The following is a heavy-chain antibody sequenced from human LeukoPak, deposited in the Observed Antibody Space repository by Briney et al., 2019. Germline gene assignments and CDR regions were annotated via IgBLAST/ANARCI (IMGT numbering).Heavy chain of an antibody. Sequence: GGSLRLSCAASGFPFSSYAMSWFRQTPGKGLEWVSSIIASGGTTYYADSVKGRFTISRDNSKNTVYLQMNTLRAEDTAVYYCVKTLGSGGGFDYWGQGTLVTVSS. CDR2: IIASGGTT. V-gene: IGHV3-23*01. CDR3: VKTLGSGGGFDY. J-gene: IGHJ4*02. D-gene: IGHD6-19*01. CDR1: GFPFSSYA.